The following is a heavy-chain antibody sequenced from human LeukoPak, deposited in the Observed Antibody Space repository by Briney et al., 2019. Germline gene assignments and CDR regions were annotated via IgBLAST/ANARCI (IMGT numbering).Heavy chain of an antibody. CDR2: ISGSGGST. CDR1: GFTFSSYA. J-gene: IGHJ4*02. D-gene: IGHD5-18*01. CDR3: AKHSYGFLDFDY. Sequence: GSLRLSCAASGFTFSSYAMSWVRQAPGKGLEWVSAISGSGGSTYYADSVKGRFTISRDNSKNTLYLQMNSLRAEDTAVYYCAKHSYGFLDFDYWGQGTLVTVSS. V-gene: IGHV3-23*01.